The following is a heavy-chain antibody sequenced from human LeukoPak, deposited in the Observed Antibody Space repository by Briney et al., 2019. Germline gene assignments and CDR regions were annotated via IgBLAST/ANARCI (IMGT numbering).Heavy chain of an antibody. CDR2: ISYDGTYK. CDR1: GFTFSSYG. CDR3: ARRGITIFGVVIMDFDY. D-gene: IGHD3-3*01. V-gene: IGHV3-30*03. J-gene: IGHJ4*02. Sequence: GGSLRLSCAASGFTFSSYGMHWVRQVPGKGLEWVAVISYDGTYKNYGDSVKGRFPISRDNSKNTLYLQMNSLGLDDTAVYYCARRGITIFGVVIMDFDYWGQGILVTVSS.